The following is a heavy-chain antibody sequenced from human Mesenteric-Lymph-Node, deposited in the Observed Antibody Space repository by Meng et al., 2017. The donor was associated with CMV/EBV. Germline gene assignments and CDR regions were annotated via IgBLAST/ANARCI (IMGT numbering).Heavy chain of an antibody. V-gene: IGHV3-23*01. D-gene: IGHD2-2*01. CDR2: ISASGGSA. CDR1: GFTFDDNA. Sequence: GESLKISCAASGFTFDDNAMHWVRQAPGKGLEWVSIISASGGSAYYADSVRGRFTISRDNSKNTLYLQMNSLRAEDTAIYFCARRDIVVVPTATYYYGMDVWGQGTTVTVSS. J-gene: IGHJ6*02. CDR3: ARRDIVVVPTATYYYGMDV.